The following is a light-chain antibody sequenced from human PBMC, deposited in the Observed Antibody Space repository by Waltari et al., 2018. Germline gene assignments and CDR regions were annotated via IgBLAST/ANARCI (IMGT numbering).Light chain of an antibody. J-gene: IGKJ1*01. Sequence: EIVLTQSPGTLSLSPGERATLSCRASQSICIYLAWYQQKPGQAHRLLIYHASSRATGIPDRFSGSGSGTDFSLTISRLEPEDFAVYYCQKYESLPATFGQGTKVEIK. CDR1: QSICIY. V-gene: IGKV3-20*01. CDR3: QKYESLPAT. CDR2: HAS.